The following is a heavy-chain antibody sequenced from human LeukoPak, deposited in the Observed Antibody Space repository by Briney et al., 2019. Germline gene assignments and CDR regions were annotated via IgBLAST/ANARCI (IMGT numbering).Heavy chain of an antibody. CDR3: AGNAGGYNFGYFDY. D-gene: IGHD5-24*01. J-gene: IGHJ4*02. Sequence: GASVKVSCKASGYTFTSYGISWVRQAPGQGLEWMGWISAYNGNTNYAQKLQGRVTMPTDTSTSTAYMELRSLRSDDTAVYYCAGNAGGYNFGYFDYWGQGTLVTVSS. V-gene: IGHV1-18*01. CDR1: GYTFTSYG. CDR2: ISAYNGNT.